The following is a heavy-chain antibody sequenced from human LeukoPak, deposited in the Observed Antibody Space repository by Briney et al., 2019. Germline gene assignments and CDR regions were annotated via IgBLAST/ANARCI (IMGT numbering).Heavy chain of an antibody. CDR1: GFTFSGYS. Sequence: SGRSLRLSCAASGFTFSGYSMSWVRQAPGKGLEWVAKIKKDGSEKNYVGSVKGRFTISKDNAKNSLYLQMNSLRAEDSVVYYCARDLHPSISLPDYWGQGTLVTVSS. CDR3: ARDLHPSISLPDY. D-gene: IGHD2-21*01. J-gene: IGHJ4*02. V-gene: IGHV3-7*01. CDR2: IKKDGSEK.